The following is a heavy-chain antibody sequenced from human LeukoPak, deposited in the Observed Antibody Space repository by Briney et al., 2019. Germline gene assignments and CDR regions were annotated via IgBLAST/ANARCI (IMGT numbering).Heavy chain of an antibody. J-gene: IGHJ4*02. CDR3: ATWVAFGGLSG. CDR1: GGSISNYY. CDR2: ISYSGTI. Sequence: PSETLSLTCTVSGGSISNYYWSWIRQPPGKGLEWIGYISYSGTINYNPSLKSRVTMSLDTSKSQFSLRLSSVTAADTAVYYCATWVAFGGLSGWGQGTLVTVSS. D-gene: IGHD3-10*01. V-gene: IGHV4-59*01.